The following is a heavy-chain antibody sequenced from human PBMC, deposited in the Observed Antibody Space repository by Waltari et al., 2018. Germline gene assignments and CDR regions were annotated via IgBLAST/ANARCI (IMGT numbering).Heavy chain of an antibody. CDR2: IYTSGST. D-gene: IGHD3-10*01. J-gene: IGHJ3*02. V-gene: IGHV4-4*07. CDR3: AGGSGRYHYDAFDI. CDR1: GGSISSYY. Sequence: QVQLQESGPGLVKPSETLSLTCTVSGGSISSYYWSWIRQPAGKGLEWIGRIYTSGSTNDNPSRKSLVTKSVDTSKNQFSLKLSSVTAADTAVYYCAGGSGRYHYDAFDIWGQGTMVTVSS.